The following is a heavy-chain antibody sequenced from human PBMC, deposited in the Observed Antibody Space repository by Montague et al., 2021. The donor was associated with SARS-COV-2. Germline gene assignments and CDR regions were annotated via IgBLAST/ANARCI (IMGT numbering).Heavy chain of an antibody. CDR1: GFSLSTSGMC. CDR3: ARTTMITFGGVIVPFDY. V-gene: IGHV2-70*11. D-gene: IGHD3-16*02. J-gene: IGHJ4*02. CDR2: IDWDDDK. Sequence: PALVKPTQTLTLTCTFSGFSLSTSGMCVSWIRQPPGKALEWLARIDWDDDKYYSTSLKTSLTISKDTSKNQVVLTMTNMDPVDTATYYCARTTMITFGGVIVPFDYWGQGTLVTVSS.